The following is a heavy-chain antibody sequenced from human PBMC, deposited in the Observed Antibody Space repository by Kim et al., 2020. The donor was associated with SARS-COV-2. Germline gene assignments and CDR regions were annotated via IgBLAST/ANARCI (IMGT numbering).Heavy chain of an antibody. V-gene: IGHV4-59*01. J-gene: IGHJ3*02. CDR3: ARDFLDPGYSYGLPLGGDAFDI. CDR2: IYYSGST. CDR1: GGSISSYY. Sequence: SETLSLTCTVSGGSISSYYWSWIRQPPGKGLEWIGYIYYSGSTNYNPSLKSRVTISVDTSKNQFSLKLSSVTAADTAVYYCARDFLDPGYSYGLPLGGDAFDIWGQGTMVTVSS. D-gene: IGHD5-18*01.